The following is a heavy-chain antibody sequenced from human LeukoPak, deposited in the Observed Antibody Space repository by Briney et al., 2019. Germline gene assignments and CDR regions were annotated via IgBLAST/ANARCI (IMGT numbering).Heavy chain of an antibody. CDR2: VSTTGSS. CDR3: ARRPRGYSYGYFDY. D-gene: IGHD5-18*01. V-gene: IGHV4-4*07. CDR1: GGSISSYF. J-gene: IGHJ4*02. Sequence: SETLSLTCSVSGGSISSYFWSWIRQPAGKGLEWLGRVSTTGSSAYDPSLKGRLTLSVDMSKNQFSLKLSSVTAADTAVYYCARRPRGYSYGYFDYWGQGTLVTVSS.